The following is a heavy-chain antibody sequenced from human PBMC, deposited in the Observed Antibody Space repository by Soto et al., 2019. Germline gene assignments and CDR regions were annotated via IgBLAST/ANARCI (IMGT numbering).Heavy chain of an antibody. D-gene: IGHD6-13*01. CDR2: ISAYNGNI. J-gene: IGHJ4*02. V-gene: IGHV1-18*01. Sequence: QVQLVQSGGEVKKPGASVKVSCKASAYTFTNYGISWVRQAPGQGLEWMGWISAYNGNINYAQKFRGRVTMTTDTSTSSACLEVRSLISDDTAVYYCARSGSSWNLREFDSWGPGTLVNVSS. CDR3: ARSGSSWNLREFDS. CDR1: AYTFTNYG.